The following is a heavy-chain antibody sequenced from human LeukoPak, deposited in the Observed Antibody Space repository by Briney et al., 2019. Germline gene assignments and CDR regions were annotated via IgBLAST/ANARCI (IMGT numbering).Heavy chain of an antibody. CDR3: ARVKEGYDSSGSLDY. CDR2: ISGSGGST. D-gene: IGHD3-22*01. J-gene: IGHJ4*02. Sequence: GGSLRLSCAASGFTFSSYAMSWVRQAPGKGLEWVSAISGSGGSTYYADSVKGRFTISRDNSKNTLYLQMNSLRAEDTAVYCCARVKEGYDSSGSLDYWGQGTLVTVSS. V-gene: IGHV3-23*01. CDR1: GFTFSSYA.